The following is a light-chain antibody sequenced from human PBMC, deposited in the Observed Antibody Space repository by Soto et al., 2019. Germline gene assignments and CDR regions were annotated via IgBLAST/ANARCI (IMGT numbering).Light chain of an antibody. CDR1: ESVHRN. CDR2: YAS. CDR3: QHYSNWPPT. J-gene: IGKJ3*01. Sequence: EMVMTQSPATLSVSPGERVTLSCRASESVHRNLAWYQQKPGQGPSLLIYYASTRATGVPDKFTGSGSRTEFTLTISSPQSEDFGVYHCQHYSNWPPTFGPGTKVEIK. V-gene: IGKV3-15*01.